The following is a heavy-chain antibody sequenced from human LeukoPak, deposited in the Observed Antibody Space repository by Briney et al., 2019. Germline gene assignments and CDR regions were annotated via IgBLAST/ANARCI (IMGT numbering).Heavy chain of an antibody. D-gene: IGHD4-23*01. J-gene: IGHJ4*02. V-gene: IGHV3-74*01. Sequence: GGSLRLSCGASGFALSNSAVHWVRQAPGKGLVWVSRINSDGSSTSYADSVKGRFTISRDNAKNTLYLQMNSLRAEDTAVYYCARDRGNGDYYFDYWGQGTLVTVSS. CDR2: INSDGSST. CDR3: ARDRGNGDYYFDY. CDR1: GFALSNSA.